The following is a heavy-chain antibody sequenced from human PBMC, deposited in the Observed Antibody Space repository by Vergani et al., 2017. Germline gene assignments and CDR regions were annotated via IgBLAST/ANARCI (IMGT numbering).Heavy chain of an antibody. CDR1: ESIFISNE. J-gene: IGHJ4*02. Sequence: EVMLVQSGAEVKKPGESLKISCKYSESIFISNEIAWVRQMSGNGLQWMGNINPIDSKIAYSPSFQGQAIMSLDKSITTAYLQWRSLKASDTAIYYCTRHVPCGDGACLHFDHWGQGTQVTVSS. V-gene: IGHV5-51*01. CDR2: INPIDSKI. D-gene: IGHD2-21*01. CDR3: TRHVPCGDGACLHFDH.